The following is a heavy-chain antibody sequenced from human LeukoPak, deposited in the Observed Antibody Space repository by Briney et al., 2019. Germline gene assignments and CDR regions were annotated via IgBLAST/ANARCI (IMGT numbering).Heavy chain of an antibody. D-gene: IGHD3-10*01. V-gene: IGHV4-59*08. CDR3: ARLNGGD. CDR2: ILYIGST. CDR1: GGPINEYY. Sequence: SETLSLTCTVSGGPINEYYWSWIRQPPGKALDWIGYILYIGSTTYNPSLKSRLTISVETSKNQFSLRLRSVTAADTAVYYCARLNGGDWGQGTLVTVSS. J-gene: IGHJ4*02.